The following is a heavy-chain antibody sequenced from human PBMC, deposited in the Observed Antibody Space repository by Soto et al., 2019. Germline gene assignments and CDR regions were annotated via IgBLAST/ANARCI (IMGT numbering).Heavy chain of an antibody. CDR2: IYYSGST. J-gene: IGHJ4*02. Sequence: SETLSLTCTVSGGSISSSTYYWAWIRQPPGKGLEWIGTIYYSGSTYYNPSLKSRVTISVDTSKNQFSLKLSSVTAADTAVYYCARGGSGSYYKRGPPTADFDYWGQG. V-gene: IGHV4-39*07. CDR3: ARGGSGSYYKRGPPTADFDY. D-gene: IGHD3-10*01. CDR1: GGSISSSTYY.